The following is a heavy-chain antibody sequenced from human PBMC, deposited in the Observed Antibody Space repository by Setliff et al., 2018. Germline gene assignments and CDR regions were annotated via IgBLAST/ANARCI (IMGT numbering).Heavy chain of an antibody. D-gene: IGHD2-15*01. CDR1: GGSISSSSYY. CDR3: VRGRIRGICSGPHCTYDPFDI. V-gene: IGHV4-39*07. Sequence: SETLSLTCTVSGGSISSSSYYWGWVRQPPGQGLEWIGTIYDSGTSYYNPSLKSRVTISVDTSKNQFSLILSSLTAADAAVYYCVRGRIRGICSGPHCTYDPFDIWGQGTTVTVSS. CDR2: IYDSGTS. J-gene: IGHJ3*02.